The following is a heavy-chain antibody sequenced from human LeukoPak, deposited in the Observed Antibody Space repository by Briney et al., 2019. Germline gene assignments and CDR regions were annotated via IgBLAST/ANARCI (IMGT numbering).Heavy chain of an antibody. D-gene: IGHD1-26*01. CDR1: GYTLTELS. CDR2: FDPEDGET. V-gene: IGHV1-24*01. Sequence: ASVKVSCKVSGYTLTELSMHWVRQAPGKGLEWMGGFDPEDGETIYAQKFQGRVTMTEDTSTDTAYMELSSLRSEDTAVYYCATGRWELPPSGYWGQGTLVTVSS. CDR3: ATGRWELPPSGY. J-gene: IGHJ4*02.